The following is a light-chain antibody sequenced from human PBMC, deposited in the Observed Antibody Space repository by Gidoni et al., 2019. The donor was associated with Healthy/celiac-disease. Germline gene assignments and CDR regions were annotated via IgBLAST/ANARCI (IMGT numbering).Light chain of an antibody. J-gene: IGLJ3*02. CDR2: GNS. Sequence: QSVLTQPPSVSGATGQRVTIPCTGSSSNIGAGYDVHWYQQLPGTAPKLLIYGNSNRPSGVPDRFSGSKSGTSASLAITVLQAEDEADYYCQSYDSSLSGWVFGGGTKLTVL. CDR1: SSNIGAGYD. CDR3: QSYDSSLSGWV. V-gene: IGLV1-40*01.